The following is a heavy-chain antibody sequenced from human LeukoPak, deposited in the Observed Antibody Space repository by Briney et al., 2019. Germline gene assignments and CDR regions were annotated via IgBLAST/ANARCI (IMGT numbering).Heavy chain of an antibody. V-gene: IGHV3-7*01. D-gene: IGHD3-3*01. Sequence: GGSLRLSCAASGFTFSSFWMSWIRQAPGKGLEWVANIKEDGREKYYADSVKGRFTISRDNSKNTLYLQMNSLRAEDTAVYYCARERERFLNFWGQGTLVTVSS. CDR1: GFTFSSFW. CDR2: IKEDGREK. CDR3: ARERERFLNF. J-gene: IGHJ4*02.